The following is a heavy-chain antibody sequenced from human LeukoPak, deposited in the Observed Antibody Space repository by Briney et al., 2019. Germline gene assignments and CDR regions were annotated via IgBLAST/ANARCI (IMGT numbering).Heavy chain of an antibody. V-gene: IGHV4-34*01. J-gene: IGHJ3*02. CDR1: GGSFSGYY. CDR2: INHSGST. D-gene: IGHD6-19*01. Sequence: SETLSLTCAVYGGSFSGYYWSWIRQPPGKGLEWIGEINHSGSTNYNPSLKSPVTISVDTSKNQFSLKLSSVTAADTAVYYCARAGDSSGWYLLRAFDIWGQGTMVTASS. CDR3: ARAGDSSGWYLLRAFDI.